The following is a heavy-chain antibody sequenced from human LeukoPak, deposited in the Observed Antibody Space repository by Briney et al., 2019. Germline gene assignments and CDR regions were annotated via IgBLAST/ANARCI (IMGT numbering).Heavy chain of an antibody. J-gene: IGHJ4*02. V-gene: IGHV4-34*01. D-gene: IGHD3-22*01. CDR3: ARGRTLGGYYYDSSGSFDY. CDR1: GGPFSGYY. CDR2: INHSGST. Sequence: SETLSLTCAVYGGPFSGYYWSWIRQPPGKGLEWIGEINHSGSTNYNPSLKSRVTISVDTSKNQFSLKLSSVTAADTAVYYCARGRTLGGYYYDSSGSFDYWGQGTLVTVSS.